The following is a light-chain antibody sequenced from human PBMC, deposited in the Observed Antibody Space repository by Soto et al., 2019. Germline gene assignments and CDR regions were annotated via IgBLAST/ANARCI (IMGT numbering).Light chain of an antibody. J-gene: IGLJ1*01. CDR2: DVS. V-gene: IGLV2-11*01. Sequence: QSVLTQPRSVSGSPGQSVTISCTGTSSDVGAYNYVSWYQQHPGKAPKLMTYDVSKRPSGVPDRFSGSKSGNTASLTISGLQAEDEADYYCSSHTLSSALQVFGTGTKVTVL. CDR3: SSHTLSSALQV. CDR1: SSDVGAYNY.